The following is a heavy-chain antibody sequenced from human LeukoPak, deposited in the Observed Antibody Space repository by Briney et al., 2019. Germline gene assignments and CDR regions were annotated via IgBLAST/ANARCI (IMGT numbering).Heavy chain of an antibody. CDR2: INHSGST. D-gene: IGHD2-15*01. V-gene: IGHV4-34*01. Sequence: SETLSLTCAVYGGSFSGYYWSWIRQPPGKGLEWIGEINHSGSTNYNPSLKSRVTISVDTSKNQFSLKLSSVTAADTAVYYCARELRGTGSGGRAAGWYFDYWGQGTLVTVSP. CDR1: GGSFSGYY. CDR3: ARELRGTGSGGRAAGWYFDY. J-gene: IGHJ4*02.